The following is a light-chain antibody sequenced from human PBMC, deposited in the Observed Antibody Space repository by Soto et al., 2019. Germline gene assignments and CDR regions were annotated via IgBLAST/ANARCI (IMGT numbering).Light chain of an antibody. CDR1: GSDVGGYKC. CDR3: SSYTSSATSV. J-gene: IGLJ1*01. Sequence: QSARTQPASVSGSPGQSITLSCSGTGSDVGGYKCDSWYQQYPGKAHKLVIYEVSNRPSGVSKRFSGSKSGNTASLTISWLRPEDKADYYCSSYTSSATSVFGTGTKVTVL. CDR2: EVS. V-gene: IGLV2-14*01.